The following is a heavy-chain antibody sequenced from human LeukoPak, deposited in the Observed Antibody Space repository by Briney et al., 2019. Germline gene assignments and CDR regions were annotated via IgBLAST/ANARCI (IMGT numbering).Heavy chain of an antibody. D-gene: IGHD3-22*01. V-gene: IGHV3-7*01. CDR2: IKEDGSEK. J-gene: IGHJ6*03. CDR1: GFTFNTYW. Sequence: GGSLRLSCAFSGFTFNTYWMSWVRQAPGKGLEWVANIKEDGSEKHYGDSVRGRFTISRDNAKNSLYLRMNSLRAEDTALYFCARDTYDSSGYHFYYMDVWGKGTTVTVSS. CDR3: ARDTYDSSGYHFYYMDV.